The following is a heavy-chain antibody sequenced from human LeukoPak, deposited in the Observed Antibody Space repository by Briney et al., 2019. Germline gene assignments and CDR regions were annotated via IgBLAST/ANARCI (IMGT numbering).Heavy chain of an antibody. CDR1: GFTFSTYW. Sequence: PGGSLRLSCAASGFTFSTYWMNWVRQAPGKGLEWVANIKPDGSHVSYVDSVKSRFSISRDNAQNSLYLQVSSLRAEDTAIYYCAREGRLLGAFDVWGQGTMVTVSS. J-gene: IGHJ3*01. CDR2: IKPDGSHV. CDR3: AREGRLLGAFDV. V-gene: IGHV3-7*01.